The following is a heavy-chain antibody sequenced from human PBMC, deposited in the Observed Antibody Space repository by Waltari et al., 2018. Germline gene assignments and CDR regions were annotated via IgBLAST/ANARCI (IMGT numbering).Heavy chain of an antibody. Sequence: QVRLVEPGGGVVPHGDALGVSCAAPGFSLSTYGVHWLRQSPGKGLEWLVVFWYDGSKQYYADSVRGRSTISRDTSTSTVSLHMNSLRVEDTAVYYCAKYGHLFGCFWYFDFWGRGTLVTVS. CDR2: FWYDGSKQ. V-gene: IGHV3-33*06. CDR1: GFSLSTYG. CDR3: AKYGHLFGCFWYFDF. J-gene: IGHJ2*01. D-gene: IGHD2-21*01.